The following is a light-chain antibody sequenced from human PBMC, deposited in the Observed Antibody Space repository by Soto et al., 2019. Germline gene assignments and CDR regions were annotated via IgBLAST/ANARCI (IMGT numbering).Light chain of an antibody. V-gene: IGLV2-14*01. CDR2: DVS. Sequence: QSDLTQPASVSGFPGQSIAISCTGTSSDVGGYSYVSWYQQQPGKAPKLVISDVSNRPSGVSDRFSGSKSGNTASLTISGLQTEDEADYYCASYTTSSTYVFGTGTKVTVL. CDR1: SSDVGGYSY. J-gene: IGLJ1*01. CDR3: ASYTTSSTYV.